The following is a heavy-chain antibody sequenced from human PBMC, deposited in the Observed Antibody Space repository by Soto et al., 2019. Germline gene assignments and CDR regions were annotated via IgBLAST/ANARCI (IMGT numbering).Heavy chain of an antibody. J-gene: IGHJ4*02. CDR3: ARWDDILTGHLDY. Sequence: SETLSLTCTVSGGSISSGDYYWSWIRQPPGKGLEWIGYIYYSGSTYYNPSLKSRVTISVDTSKNQFSLKLSSVTAADTAVYYCARWDDILTGHLDYWGQGTLVTVSS. CDR1: GGSISSGDYY. CDR2: IYYSGST. V-gene: IGHV4-30-4*01. D-gene: IGHD3-9*01.